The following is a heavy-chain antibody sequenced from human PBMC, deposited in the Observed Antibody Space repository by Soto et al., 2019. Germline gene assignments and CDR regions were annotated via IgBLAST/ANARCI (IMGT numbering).Heavy chain of an antibody. Sequence: QITLKESGPTLVKPTQTLTLTCTFSGFSLSSTRMAVGWIRQPPGKALEWLALIYSDDDKRYSPFLKSRLTITKGTPKNQVVLTMSHMDPADTARYYCAHIVVAGLGYYFDYWGQGTLVTVSS. V-gene: IGHV2-5*02. CDR2: IYSDDDK. CDR3: AHIVVAGLGYYFDY. J-gene: IGHJ4*02. CDR1: GFSLSSTRMA. D-gene: IGHD6-19*01.